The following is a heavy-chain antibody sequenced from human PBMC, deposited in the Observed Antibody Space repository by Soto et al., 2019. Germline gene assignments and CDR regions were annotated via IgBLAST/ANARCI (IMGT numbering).Heavy chain of an antibody. D-gene: IGHD3-3*01. Sequence: SETLSLTCTVSGGSFSGGGYYWSWIRQHPGKGLEWMGYISCSGSTKYKPSLQSRITISVETSKNQFSLRLTSVTAADTAIYFCARTSIFGVVLNAFDIWGQGTLVTVS. CDR3: ARTSIFGVVLNAFDI. CDR2: ISCSGST. CDR1: GGSFSGGGYY. J-gene: IGHJ3*02. V-gene: IGHV4-31*03.